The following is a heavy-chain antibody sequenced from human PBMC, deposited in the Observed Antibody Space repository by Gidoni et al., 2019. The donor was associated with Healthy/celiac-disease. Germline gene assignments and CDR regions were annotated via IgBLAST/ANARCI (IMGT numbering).Heavy chain of an antibody. V-gene: IGHV3-48*01. CDR1: GFTFSSYS. Sequence: EVQLVESGGGLVQPGGSLRLSCAASGFTFSSYSMNWVRQAPGKGLEWVSYISSSSSTIYYADSVKGRFTISRDNAKNSLYLQMNSLRAEDTAVYYCARERDYDFWSGYYTSVFDYWGQGTLVTVSS. CDR3: ARERDYDFWSGYYTSVFDY. CDR2: ISSSSSTI. J-gene: IGHJ4*02. D-gene: IGHD3-3*01.